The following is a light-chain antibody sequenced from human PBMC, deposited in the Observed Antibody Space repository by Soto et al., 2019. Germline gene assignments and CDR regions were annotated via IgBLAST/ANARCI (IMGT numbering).Light chain of an antibody. J-gene: IGKJ5*01. CDR2: VAS. CDR3: LQYKNSPIT. Sequence: GDSVTITCRATQGISSFLAWYQQKPGKAPKLLIYVASSLQSGAPSRFSGSGSGTDFTLTISSLQPEDFATYYCLQYKNSPITFGQGTRLEIK. V-gene: IGKV1-9*01. CDR1: QGISSF.